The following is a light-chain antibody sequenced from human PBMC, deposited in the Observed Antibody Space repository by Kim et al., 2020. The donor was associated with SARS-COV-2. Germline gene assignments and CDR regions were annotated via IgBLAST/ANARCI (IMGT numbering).Light chain of an antibody. CDR1: SLRSYY. V-gene: IGLV3-19*01. CDR2: GKN. J-gene: IGLJ2*01. Sequence: VAWGQTVRSTCQGDSLRSYYATWYQKKPGQAPILVIYGKNNRPSGIPDRFSGSSSGNTASLTITGTQAGDEADYYCNSRDSNDNVVFGGGTQLTVL. CDR3: NSRDSNDNVV.